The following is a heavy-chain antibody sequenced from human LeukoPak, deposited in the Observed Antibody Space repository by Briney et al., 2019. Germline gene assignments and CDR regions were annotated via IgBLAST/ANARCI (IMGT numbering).Heavy chain of an antibody. D-gene: IGHD6-13*01. CDR3: ARDRPSQQLGDAFDI. Sequence: GGSLRLSCAASGFTFSSYAMHWVRQAPGKGLEWVAVISYDGSNKYYADSVKGRFTISRDNSKNTLYLQMNSLRAEDTAVYYCARDRPSQQLGDAFDIWGQGTMVTVSS. CDR2: ISYDGSNK. J-gene: IGHJ3*02. V-gene: IGHV3-30-3*01. CDR1: GFTFSSYA.